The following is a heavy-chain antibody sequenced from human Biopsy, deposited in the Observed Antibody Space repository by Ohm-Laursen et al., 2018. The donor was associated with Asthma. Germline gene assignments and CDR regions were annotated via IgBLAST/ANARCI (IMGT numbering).Heavy chain of an antibody. D-gene: IGHD6-6*01. Sequence: SDTLSLTCIVSGDAMSTSGSYWGWIRQSPGKGLEWIGSIYYSGRTYYNPSLESRVTISADTSKNPFSLKVTSATAADTAVYYCARAVSSSSYWYFDLWGRGDLVTVSS. J-gene: IGHJ2*01. CDR1: GDAMSTSGSY. CDR2: IYYSGRT. V-gene: IGHV4-39*02. CDR3: ARAVSSSSYWYFDL.